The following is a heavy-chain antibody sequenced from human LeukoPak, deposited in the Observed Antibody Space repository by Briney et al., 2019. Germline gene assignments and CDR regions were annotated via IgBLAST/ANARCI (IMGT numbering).Heavy chain of an antibody. Sequence: PSETLSLTCAVYGGSFSGYYWSWIRQPPGKRLEWIGYIYYSGSTNYNPSLKSRVTISVDTSKNQFSLKLSSVTAADTAVYYCAREDRSGYSSSWDAFDIWGQGTMVTVSS. CDR2: IYYSGST. D-gene: IGHD6-13*01. CDR3: AREDRSGYSSSWDAFDI. V-gene: IGHV4-59*12. CDR1: GGSFSGYY. J-gene: IGHJ3*02.